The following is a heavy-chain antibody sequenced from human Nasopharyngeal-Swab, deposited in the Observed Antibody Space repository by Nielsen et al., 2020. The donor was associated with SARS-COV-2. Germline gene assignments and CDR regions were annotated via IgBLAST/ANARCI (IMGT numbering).Heavy chain of an antibody. D-gene: IGHD5-24*01. Sequence: SETLSLTCHLSGGSISSYYWSWIRQPPGKGLEWIGYIYYSVRTYYNPSLKRRVTISVDTSKNQFSLKMSSVTAPDTAEYYCARHWRWLLDYWGQGTLVTVSS. CDR1: GGSISSYY. CDR3: ARHWRWLLDY. V-gene: IGHV4-59*04. J-gene: IGHJ4*02. CDR2: IYYSVRT.